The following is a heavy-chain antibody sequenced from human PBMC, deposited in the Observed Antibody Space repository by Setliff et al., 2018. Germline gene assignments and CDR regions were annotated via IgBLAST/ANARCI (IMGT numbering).Heavy chain of an antibody. CDR3: ARMSGFLYIDV. D-gene: IGHD3-3*01. J-gene: IGHJ6*04. CDR2: IDHSWST. V-gene: IGHV4-38-2*01. Sequence: SETLSLTCAVSGYSISSGYYWGWIRQPPGKGLEWIGSIDHSWSTNYNPSLKSRVTISVDTSKNQFSLQLSSVTAADTAVYYCARMSGFLYIDVWDKGTTVTVSS. CDR1: GYSISSGYY.